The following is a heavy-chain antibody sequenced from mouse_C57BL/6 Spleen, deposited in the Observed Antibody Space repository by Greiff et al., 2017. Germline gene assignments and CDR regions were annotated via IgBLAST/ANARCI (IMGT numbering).Heavy chain of an antibody. D-gene: IGHD2-5*01. Sequence: VQLQQSGAELVRPGASVKLSCTASGFNIKDDYMHWVKQRPEQGLEWIGWIDPENGDTEYASKFQGKATITADTSSNTAYLQLSSLTSEDTAVYYCMYSNYGWYFGVWGTGTTVTCSS. CDR1: GFNIKDDY. CDR2: IDPENGDT. V-gene: IGHV14-4*01. J-gene: IGHJ1*03. CDR3: MYSNYGWYFGV.